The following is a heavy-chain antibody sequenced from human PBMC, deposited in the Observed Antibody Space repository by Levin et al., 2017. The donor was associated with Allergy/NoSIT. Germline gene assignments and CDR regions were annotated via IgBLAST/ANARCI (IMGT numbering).Heavy chain of an antibody. J-gene: IGHJ3*02. CDR2: IYPSDSDT. V-gene: IGHV5-51*01. Sequence: GESLKISCQGSGYSFTSHWIGWVRQMPGKGLEWMGIIYPSDSDTRYSPSFQGQVTISADKSISTAYLQWSSLKASDTAIYYCARNGQTSLRFDAFDIWGQGTMVTVSS. CDR3: ARNGQTSLRFDAFDI. CDR1: GYSFTSHW.